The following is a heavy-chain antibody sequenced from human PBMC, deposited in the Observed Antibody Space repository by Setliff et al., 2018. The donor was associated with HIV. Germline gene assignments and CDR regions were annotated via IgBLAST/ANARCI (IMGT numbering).Heavy chain of an antibody. CDR3: ATPHREREDDAFDI. Sequence: SETLSLTCNVSGFSIGNFNYWGWVRQPPGKGLEWVGSMYPNGRTYYNPSVKSRVTISVDTSKNQFFLKLSSVTAADTAMYYCATPHREREDDAFDIWGQGTKVTVSS. D-gene: IGHD1-1*01. J-gene: IGHJ3*02. CDR2: MYPNGRT. CDR1: GFSIGNFNY. V-gene: IGHV4-38-2*02.